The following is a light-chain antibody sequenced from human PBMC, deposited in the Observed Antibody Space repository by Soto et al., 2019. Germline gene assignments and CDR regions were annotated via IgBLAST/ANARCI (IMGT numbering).Light chain of an antibody. J-gene: IGLJ3*02. CDR3: SSYAGSNNLGV. CDR2: EVS. V-gene: IGLV2-8*01. Sequence: QSALTQPPSASGSRGQSVTISCTGTSSDVGGYNYVSWYQQHPGKAPKLIIYEVSKRPSGVPDRFSGSKSGNTASLTVSGLQPEDEADYYCSSYAGSNNLGVFGGGTKRTVL. CDR1: SSDVGGYNY.